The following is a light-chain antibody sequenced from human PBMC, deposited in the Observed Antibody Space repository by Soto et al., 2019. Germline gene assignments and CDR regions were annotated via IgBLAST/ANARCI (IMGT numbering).Light chain of an antibody. CDR1: SSDIGSYNY. J-gene: IGLJ1*01. CDR3: SSYTGSSTPYV. Sequence: QSVLTQPASVSGSPGQSITISCTGTSSDIGSYNYVSWYQQHPGKAPKLMIYDVSNRPSGVSNRFSGSKSGNTASLTISGLHAEDEADYYCSSYTGSSTPYVFGAGTKVTVL. CDR2: DVS. V-gene: IGLV2-14*01.